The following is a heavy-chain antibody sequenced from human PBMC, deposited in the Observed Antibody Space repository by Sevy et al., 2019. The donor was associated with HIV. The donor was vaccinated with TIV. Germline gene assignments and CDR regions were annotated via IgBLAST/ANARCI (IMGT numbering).Heavy chain of an antibody. Sequence: GGSLRLSCAASGFTFSKYSLSWVRQPPGKGLEWVSTLSFGCGEINYADSVKGRFTISRNNSKSSVYLQMNNLRPEDTAVYYCAREGCTKPHDYWGQGTLVTVSS. V-gene: IGHV3-23*01. CDR1: GFTFSKYS. CDR3: AREGCTKPHDY. J-gene: IGHJ4*02. CDR2: LSFGCGEI. D-gene: IGHD2-8*01.